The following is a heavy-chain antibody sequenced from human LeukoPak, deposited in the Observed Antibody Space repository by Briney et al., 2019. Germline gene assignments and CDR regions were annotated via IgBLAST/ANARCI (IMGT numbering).Heavy chain of an antibody. CDR2: IYHSGST. Sequence: PSETLSLTCAVSGYSISGGYYWGWIRQPPGKGLEWIGSIYHSGSTYYNPSLKSRVTISVDTSKNQFSLKLSSVTAADTAVYYCARDHPSYDILTGYYAGFFDYWGQGTLVTVSS. V-gene: IGHV4-38-2*02. J-gene: IGHJ4*02. CDR3: ARDHPSYDILTGYYAGFFDY. CDR1: GYSISGGYY. D-gene: IGHD3-9*01.